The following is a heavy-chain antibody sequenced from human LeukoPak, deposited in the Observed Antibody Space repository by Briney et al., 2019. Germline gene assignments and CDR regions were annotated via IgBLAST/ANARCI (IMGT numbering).Heavy chain of an antibody. CDR2: ISGSGGST. CDR1: GFTFSSYA. D-gene: IGHD3-3*01. J-gene: IGHJ6*02. V-gene: IGHV3-23*01. Sequence: HPGGSLRLSCAASGFTFSSYAMSWVRQAPGKGLEWVSAISGSGGSTYYADSVKGRFTISRDNSKNTLYLQMNSLRAEDTAVYYCAKQSHDFWSGGPGPFYYYYGMDVWGQGTTVTVSS. CDR3: AKQSHDFWSGGPGPFYYYYGMDV.